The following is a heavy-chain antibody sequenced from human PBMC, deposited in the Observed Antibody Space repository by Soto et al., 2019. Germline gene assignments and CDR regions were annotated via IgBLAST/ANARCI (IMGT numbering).Heavy chain of an antibody. CDR3: ASGATATTNYYYGLDV. CDR2: TRNQAKRYTT. V-gene: IGHV3-72*01. CDR1: GFTFSDHY. J-gene: IGHJ6*02. D-gene: IGHD4-17*01. Sequence: EVQLVESGGGLVQPGGSLRLSCAASGFTFSDHYMDWVRQAPGKGLEWVGRTRNQAKRYTTEYAASVKGRFTISRDDSKNSLFLQMTSLKAEDTAVYYCASGATATTNYYYGLDVWGQGTTVTVSS.